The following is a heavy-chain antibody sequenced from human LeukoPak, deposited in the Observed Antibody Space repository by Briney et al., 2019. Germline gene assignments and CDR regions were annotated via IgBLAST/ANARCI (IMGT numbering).Heavy chain of an antibody. V-gene: IGHV1-18*01. CDR3: ARLELERPNTSGYYYMDV. J-gene: IGHJ6*03. D-gene: IGHD1-1*01. CDR1: GYTFTSYG. CDR2: ISAYNGNT. Sequence: GASVKVSCKASGYTFTSYGISWVRQAPGQGLEWMGWISAYNGNTNYAQKLQGRVTMTTDTSSSTAYMELRSLRSDDTAVYYCARLELERPNTSGYYYMDVWGKGTTVTVSS.